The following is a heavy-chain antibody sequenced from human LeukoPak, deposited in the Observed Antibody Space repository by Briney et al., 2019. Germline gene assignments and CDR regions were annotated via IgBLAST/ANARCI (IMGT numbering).Heavy chain of an antibody. CDR3: ASNLGYCSGGSCHTPFDY. V-gene: IGHV4-59*01. CDR2: IYCSGST. D-gene: IGHD2-15*01. Sequence: PSETLSLTCTVSGGSISSYYWSWIRQPPGKGLEWIGYIYCSGSTNYNPSLKSRVTISVDTSKNQFSLKLSSVTAADTAVYYCASNLGYCSGGSCHTPFDYWGQGTLVTVSS. CDR1: GGSISSYY. J-gene: IGHJ4*02.